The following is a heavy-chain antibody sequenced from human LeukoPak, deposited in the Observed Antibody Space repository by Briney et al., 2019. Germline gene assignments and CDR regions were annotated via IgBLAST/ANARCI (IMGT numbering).Heavy chain of an antibody. Sequence: PGGSLRLSCAASGFTFSSYWMHWVRHAPGKGLVWVSRINTDGSSTSYADSVKGRFTISRDNAKNTLYLQMNSLRAEGTAVYYCARREQRFLEWSYYMDVWGKGTTVTVSS. V-gene: IGHV3-74*01. CDR3: ARREQRFLEWSYYMDV. CDR1: GFTFSSYW. D-gene: IGHD3-3*01. CDR2: INTDGSST. J-gene: IGHJ6*03.